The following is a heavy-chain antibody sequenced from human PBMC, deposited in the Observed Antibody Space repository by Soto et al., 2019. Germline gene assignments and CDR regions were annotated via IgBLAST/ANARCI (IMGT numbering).Heavy chain of an antibody. CDR1: AFPLSSSGVG. CDR3: ARLVVAGITYSFES. J-gene: IGHJ4*02. Sequence: QITLKEYGPTLVKPTQTLTLTCTCSAFPLSSSGVGVGWIRQPPGKALEWLTFIYWDDDKRYSPSLKSRLTITKDTSKHQVVLTLTNMDPVDTATYSGARLVVAGITYSFESWGQGTLLTVSS. D-gene: IGHD2-15*01. CDR2: IYWDDDK. V-gene: IGHV2-5*02.